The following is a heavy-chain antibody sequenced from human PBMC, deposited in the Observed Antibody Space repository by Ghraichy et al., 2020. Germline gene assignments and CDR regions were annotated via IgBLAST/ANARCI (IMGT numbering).Heavy chain of an antibody. J-gene: IGHJ6*03. V-gene: IGHV5-51*01. CDR2: IYPGDSDT. CDR3: ARHRDGDGLTAYYMDV. D-gene: IGHD4-17*01. Sequence: GESLNISCKGSGYSFTSYWIGWVRQMPGKGLEWMGIIYPGDSDTRYSPSFQGQVTISADKSISTAYLQWSSLKASDTAMYYCARHRDGDGLTAYYMDVWGKGTTVTVSS. CDR1: GYSFTSYW.